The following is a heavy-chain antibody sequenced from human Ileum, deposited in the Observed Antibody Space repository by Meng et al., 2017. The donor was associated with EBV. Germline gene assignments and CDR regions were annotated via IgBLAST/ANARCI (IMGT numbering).Heavy chain of an antibody. CDR3: ARHHHSPTFDY. D-gene: IGHD1-14*01. CDR2: VVYSGTT. CDR1: GGSISSSSYY. Sequence: QLQLQESGPGLGKPSEPLSLTCTVSGGSISSSSYYWAWIRQPPGEGLEWIGSVVYSGTTYYTSSLKSRVSISVDTSKNQFSLKLSSVTAADTAVYYCARHHHSPTFDYWGQGTLVTVSS. V-gene: IGHV4-39*01. J-gene: IGHJ4*02.